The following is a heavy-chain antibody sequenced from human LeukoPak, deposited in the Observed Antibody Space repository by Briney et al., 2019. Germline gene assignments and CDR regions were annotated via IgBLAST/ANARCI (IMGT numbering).Heavy chain of an antibody. J-gene: IGHJ4*02. CDR2: IYYSGST. CDR1: GGSISSSSYY. CDR3: ARQRVADTYYFDY. V-gene: IGHV4-39*01. D-gene: IGHD6-19*01. Sequence: PSETLSLTCTVSGGSISSSSYYWGWIRQPPGKGLEWIGSIYYSGSTYYNPSLKSRVTISVDTSKYQFSLKLSSVTAADTAVYYCARQRVADTYYFDYWGQGTLVTVSS.